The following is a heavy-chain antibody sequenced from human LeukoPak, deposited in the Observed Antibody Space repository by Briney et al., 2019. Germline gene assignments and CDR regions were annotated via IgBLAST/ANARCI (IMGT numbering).Heavy chain of an antibody. Sequence: SETLSLTCTVPGGSISSSTYYWGWIRQPPGKGLEWIGSIYYSGSTYYSPSLKSRVTISVDTSKNQFSLKLSSVTAADTAVYYCARSDCSSTSCYSPALAWFDPWGQGTLVTVSS. CDR1: GGSISSSTYY. J-gene: IGHJ5*02. V-gene: IGHV4-39*01. D-gene: IGHD2-2*01. CDR3: ARSDCSSTSCYSPALAWFDP. CDR2: IYYSGST.